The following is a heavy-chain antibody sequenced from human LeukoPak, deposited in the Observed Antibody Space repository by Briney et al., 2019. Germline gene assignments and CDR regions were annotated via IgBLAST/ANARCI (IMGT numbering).Heavy chain of an antibody. D-gene: IGHD5-18*01. CDR2: IYYSGST. CDR3: ARVVASLGYSYGFFDY. J-gene: IGHJ4*02. Sequence: SETLSLTCTVSGGSISSGGYYWSWIRQHPGKGLEWIGYIYYSGSTYYNPSLKSRVTISVDTSKNQFSLKLSSVTAADTAVYYCARVVASLGYSYGFFDYWGQGTLVTVSS. CDR1: GGSISSGGYY. V-gene: IGHV4-31*03.